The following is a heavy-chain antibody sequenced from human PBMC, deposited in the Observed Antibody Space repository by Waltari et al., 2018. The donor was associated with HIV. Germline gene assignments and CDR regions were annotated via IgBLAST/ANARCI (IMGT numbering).Heavy chain of an antibody. Sequence: EVQLVESGGGLAKPGGSLRLPCAGSGFTFSRYGMNWGRQAPGKGLEGVAYISRSSGHMKYADSVKGRFTISRDNAKNSLYLQINSLRAEDTAVYYCASRSSGRVAYGLDVWGQGTTVIVSS. CDR2: ISRSSGHM. CDR3: ASRSSGRVAYGLDV. D-gene: IGHD6-19*01. V-gene: IGHV3-21*01. CDR1: GFTFSRYG. J-gene: IGHJ6*02.